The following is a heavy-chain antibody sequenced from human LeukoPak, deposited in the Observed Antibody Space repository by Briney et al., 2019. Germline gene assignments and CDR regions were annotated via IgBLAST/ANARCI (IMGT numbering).Heavy chain of an antibody. CDR1: GFTFSSYA. CDR2: ISYDGSNK. D-gene: IGHD1-26*01. CDR3: AKVPIVGATDNWFDP. Sequence: GGSLRLSCAASGFTFSSYAMHWVRQAPGKGLEWVAVISYDGSNKYYADSVRGRFTISRDNSKNTLYLQMNSLRAEDTAVYYCAKVPIVGATDNWFDPWGQGTLVTVPS. J-gene: IGHJ5*02. V-gene: IGHV3-30-3*01.